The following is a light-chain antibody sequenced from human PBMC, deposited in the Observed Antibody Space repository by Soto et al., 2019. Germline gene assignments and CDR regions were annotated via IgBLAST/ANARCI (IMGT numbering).Light chain of an antibody. CDR1: HYITTW. J-gene: IGKJ5*01. V-gene: IGKV1-27*01. CDR2: AAS. Sequence: EIQMTQSPSAVSASVGDRGRITCRSGHYITTWLAWFQQKPGKAPKLLIYAASTLQSGVPYRFSGSGSGTDFTLTISSLQPEYVATYYCQNYKSALRITFGQGPRLEI. CDR3: QNYKSALRIT.